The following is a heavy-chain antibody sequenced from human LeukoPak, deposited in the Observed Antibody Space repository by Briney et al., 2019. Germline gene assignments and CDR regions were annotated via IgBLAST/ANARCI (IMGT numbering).Heavy chain of an antibody. CDR1: GGSISSYY. CDR3: ARDMAAAGPQNYYFDY. D-gene: IGHD6-13*01. V-gene: IGHV4-59*01. CDR2: IYYSGST. Sequence: PAETLSLTCTVSGGSISSYYWSWIGQPPGKGLEWIGYIYYSGSTNYNPSLKTRVTISVDTSKNQFSLKLSSVTAADTAVYYCARDMAAAGPQNYYFDYWGQGTLVTVSP. J-gene: IGHJ4*02.